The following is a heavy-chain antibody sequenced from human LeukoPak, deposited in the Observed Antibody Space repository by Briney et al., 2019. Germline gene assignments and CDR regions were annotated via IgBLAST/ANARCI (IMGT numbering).Heavy chain of an antibody. J-gene: IGHJ3*02. Sequence: SETLSLTCTVSGGSISSYYWGWIRQPPGKGLEWIGSMYYSMSIYYNPSLTSRATISVDTSKNQFSLKLSSVTAADTAVYYCARAATGYYYDSSGYYSGAFDIWGQGTMVTVSS. CDR1: GGSISSYY. V-gene: IGHV4-39*07. CDR3: ARAATGYYYDSSGYYSGAFDI. CDR2: MYYSMSI. D-gene: IGHD3-22*01.